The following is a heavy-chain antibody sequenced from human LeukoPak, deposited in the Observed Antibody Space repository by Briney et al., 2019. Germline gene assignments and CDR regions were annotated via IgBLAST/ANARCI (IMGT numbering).Heavy chain of an antibody. V-gene: IGHV3-21*04. CDR3: AKNTPGRAIDY. CDR1: GFTFSSYS. CDR2: YI. D-gene: IGHD2-15*01. Sequence: GGSLRLSCAASGFTFSSYSMNWVRQAPGKGLEWVSYIYYADSVKGRFSISRDNSKNTLFLQMNSLRADDTAVYFCAKNTPGRAIDYWGQGTLVTVSS. J-gene: IGHJ4*02.